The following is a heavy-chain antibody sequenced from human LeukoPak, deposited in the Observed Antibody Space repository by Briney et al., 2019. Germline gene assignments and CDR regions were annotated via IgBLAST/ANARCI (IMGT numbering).Heavy chain of an antibody. D-gene: IGHD3-10*01. CDR3: AGSPRYYYGSGTLEQDY. CDR1: GFTFSNYA. Sequence: PGGSLRLSCAASGFTFSNYAMSWVRQAPGKGLEWVSTISDSGGSTYYADSVKGRFTISRDNAKNSLYLQINSLRAEDTAVYYCAGSPRYYYGSGTLEQDYWGQGTLVTVSS. V-gene: IGHV3-23*01. J-gene: IGHJ4*02. CDR2: ISDSGGST.